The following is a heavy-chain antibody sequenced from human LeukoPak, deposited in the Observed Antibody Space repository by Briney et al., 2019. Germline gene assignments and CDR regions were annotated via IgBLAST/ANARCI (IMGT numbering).Heavy chain of an antibody. Sequence: GGSLRLSCAASGFTFSASLMSWVRQAPGKGLEWVANIKQDGSEKYSADSVKGRFTVSRDNAKKLVYLQMNSLTVEDTAVYYCARVGPPYYYYYMDVWGEGTTVTVSS. V-gene: IGHV3-7*01. CDR1: GFTFSASL. CDR2: IKQDGSEK. J-gene: IGHJ6*03. CDR3: ARVGPPYYYYYMDV.